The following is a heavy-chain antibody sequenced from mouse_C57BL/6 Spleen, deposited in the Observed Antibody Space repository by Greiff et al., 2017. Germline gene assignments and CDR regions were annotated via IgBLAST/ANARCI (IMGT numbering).Heavy chain of an antibody. CDR2: IDPTRGGT. J-gene: IGHJ3*01. Sequence: QVQLQQPGAELVKPGASVKLSCKASGYTFTSYWMHWVKQRPGRGLEWIGRIDPTRGGTTYNEKFKSKATLTVDKPSSTAYMQLSSLTAEDSAGDYCAREGIATVEWCAYWGQGTLVTVSA. D-gene: IGHD1-1*01. CDR1: GYTFTSYW. V-gene: IGHV1-72*01. CDR3: AREGIATVEWCAY.